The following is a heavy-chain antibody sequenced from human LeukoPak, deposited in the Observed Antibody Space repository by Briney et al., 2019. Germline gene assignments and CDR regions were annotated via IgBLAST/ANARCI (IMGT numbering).Heavy chain of an antibody. V-gene: IGHV1-8*01. J-gene: IGHJ4*02. Sequence: ASVKVSCKASGYTFTSYDINWVRQATGQGLEWMGWMNPNSGNTGYAQKFQGRVTMTRNTSISTAYMELSSLRSEDTTVYYCAREYSYGYGYFDYWGQGTLVTVSS. CDR3: AREYSYGYGYFDY. CDR2: MNPNSGNT. D-gene: IGHD5-18*01. CDR1: GYTFTSYD.